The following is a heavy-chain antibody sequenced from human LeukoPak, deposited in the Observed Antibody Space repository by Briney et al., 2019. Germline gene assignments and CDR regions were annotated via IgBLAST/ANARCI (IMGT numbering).Heavy chain of an antibody. J-gene: IGHJ4*02. CDR1: GGSFRGYY. V-gene: IGHV4-34*01. D-gene: IGHD3-10*01. CDR3: ASLYYYGSGSSDY. Sequence: SETLSLTCAVYGGSFRGYYWSWIRQPPGKGLEWIGEINHSGSTNYNPSLKSRVTISVDTSKNQFSLKLSSVTAADTAVYYCASLYYYGSGSSDYWGQGTLVTVSS. CDR2: INHSGST.